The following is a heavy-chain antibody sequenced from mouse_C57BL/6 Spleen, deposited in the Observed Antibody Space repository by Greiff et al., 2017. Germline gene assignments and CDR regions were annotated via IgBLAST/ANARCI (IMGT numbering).Heavy chain of an antibody. D-gene: IGHD1-1*01. CDR1: GYTFTSYW. CDR3: ASKDSVVATDY. V-gene: IGHV1-64*01. J-gene: IGHJ2*01. Sequence: VQLQQPGAELVKPGASVKLSCKASGYTFTSYWMHWVKQRPGQGLEWIGMIHPNSGSTNYNEKFKSKATLTVDKSSSTAYMQRSSLTSEDSAVYYCASKDSVVATDYWGQGTTLTVSS. CDR2: IHPNSGST.